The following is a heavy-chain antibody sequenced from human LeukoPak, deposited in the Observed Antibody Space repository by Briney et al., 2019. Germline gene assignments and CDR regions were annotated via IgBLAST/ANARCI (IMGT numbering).Heavy chain of an antibody. CDR3: ARGGLVYYYMDV. J-gene: IGHJ6*03. CDR1: GFTFDDYG. D-gene: IGHD3-10*01. Sequence: GALRLSCAASGFTFDDYGMSWVRQAPGKGLEWVSAISGSGGSTYYADSVKGRFTISRDNSKNTLYLQTNSLRAEDTAVYYCARGGLVYYYMDVWGKGTTVTVSS. V-gene: IGHV3-23*01. CDR2: ISGSGGST.